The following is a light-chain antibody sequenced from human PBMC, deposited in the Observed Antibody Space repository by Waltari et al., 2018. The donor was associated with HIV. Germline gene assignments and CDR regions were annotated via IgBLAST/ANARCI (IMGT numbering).Light chain of an antibody. Sequence: QDALAPPAPGSGSSGQANPLSRTGTSCDVGIFNPVSRNQQHPGKSPKLMISEVNKRPSGVSKLFSGAKSGNTASLTISGLQAEDETDYYCSSYATAGTYVLFGGGTKLTVL. CDR3: SSYATAGTYVL. J-gene: IGLJ2*01. V-gene: IGLV2-23*02. CDR1: SCDVGIFNP. CDR2: EVN.